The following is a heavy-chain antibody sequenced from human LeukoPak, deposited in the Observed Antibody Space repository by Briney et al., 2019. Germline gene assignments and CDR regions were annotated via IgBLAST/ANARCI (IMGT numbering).Heavy chain of an antibody. V-gene: IGHV3-23*01. CDR2: ISGSGGST. J-gene: IGHJ4*02. CDR1: GFTFSSYA. CDR3: AKLPVAGLYFDY. D-gene: IGHD6-19*01. Sequence: GGSLRLSCAASGFTFSSYAMSWVRQAPGKGLEWISAISGSGGSTYYVDSVKGRFTISRDNSKNTLYLQMNSLRVEDTAVYYCAKLPVAGLYFDYWGQGTLVTVCS.